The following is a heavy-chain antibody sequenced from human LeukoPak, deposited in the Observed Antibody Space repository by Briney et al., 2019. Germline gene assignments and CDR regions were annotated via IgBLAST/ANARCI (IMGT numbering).Heavy chain of an antibody. V-gene: IGHV1-2*02. D-gene: IGHD2-2*01. J-gene: IGHJ3*02. CDR2: INPNSGGA. CDR1: GYTFTGYY. CDR3: ARVGRYCSSTSCYQAPAFDI. Sequence: ASVKVSCKASGYTFTGYYMHWVRQAPGQGLEWMGWINPNSGGANYAQKFQGRVTMTRDTSISTAYMELSRLRSDDTAVYYCARVGRYCSSTSCYQAPAFDIWGQGTMVTVSS.